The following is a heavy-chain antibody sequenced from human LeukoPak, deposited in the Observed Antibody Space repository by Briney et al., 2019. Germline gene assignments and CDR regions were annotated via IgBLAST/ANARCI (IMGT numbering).Heavy chain of an antibody. CDR1: GGSISSYY. J-gene: IGHJ4*02. CDR3: ARGVVAAKSRYLDY. V-gene: IGHV4-59*12. CDR2: INYSGST. Sequence: PSETLSLTCTVSGGSISSYYWSWIRQPPGKGLEWIGSINYSGSTNYNPSLKSRVTISVDTSKNQFSLKLSSVTAADTAVYYCARGVVAAKSRYLDYWGQGTLVTVSS. D-gene: IGHD2-15*01.